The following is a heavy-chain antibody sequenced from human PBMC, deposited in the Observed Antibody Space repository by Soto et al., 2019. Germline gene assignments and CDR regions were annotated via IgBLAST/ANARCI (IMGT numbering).Heavy chain of an antibody. CDR3: ARDYDFWSGYSYTFDY. Sequence: EVQLVESGGGLVQPGGSLRLSCAASGFTFSSYSMNWVRQAPGKGLEWVSYISSSSSTIYYADSVKGRFTISRDNAKDSLYLQMNSLSDEDTAVYYCARDYDFWSGYSYTFDYWGQGPLVTVCS. V-gene: IGHV3-48*02. J-gene: IGHJ4*02. CDR2: ISSSSSTI. D-gene: IGHD3-3*01. CDR1: GFTFSSYS.